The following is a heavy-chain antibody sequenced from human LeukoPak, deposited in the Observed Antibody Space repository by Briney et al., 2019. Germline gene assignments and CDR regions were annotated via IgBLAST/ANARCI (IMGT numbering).Heavy chain of an antibody. J-gene: IGHJ6*02. Sequence: GGSLRLSCAASGFTFDDYAMHWVRQAPGKGLEWVSGISWNSGSIGYADSVKGRFTISRDNAKNSLYLQMNSLRAEDTALCYCAKDGFSGGTSYYYYYGMDVWGQGTTVTVSS. CDR2: ISWNSGSI. D-gene: IGHD2-15*01. CDR1: GFTFDDYA. V-gene: IGHV3-9*01. CDR3: AKDGFSGGTSYYYYYGMDV.